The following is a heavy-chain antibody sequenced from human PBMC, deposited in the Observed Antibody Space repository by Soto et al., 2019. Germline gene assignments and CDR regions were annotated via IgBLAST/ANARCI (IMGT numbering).Heavy chain of an antibody. Sequence: ASVKVSCKASGYTFTSYDINWVRQATGQGLEWMGWMNPNSGNTGYAQKFQGRVTMTRNTSISTAYMELSSLRSEDTAVYYCNWSGYLKQGPVYYYYMDVWGKGTTVTVSS. CDR1: GYTFTSYD. CDR3: NWSGYLKQGPVYYYYMDV. V-gene: IGHV1-8*01. J-gene: IGHJ6*03. CDR2: MNPNSGNT. D-gene: IGHD3-3*01.